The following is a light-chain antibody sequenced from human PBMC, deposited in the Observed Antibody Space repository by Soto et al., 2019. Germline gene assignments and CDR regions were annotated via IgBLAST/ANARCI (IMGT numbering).Light chain of an antibody. V-gene: IGKV1-39*01. Sequence: IQISDSLSALAVSVEDRVTITCRASQSISSHLNWYQQKAGKAPKLLISGASSLESGVPSRFSGSGSGTDFTLTISSLQPEEFATYYCQQSYTTPRTCGQGTKVDIK. CDR3: QQSYTTPRT. CDR2: GAS. J-gene: IGKJ1*01. CDR1: QSISSH.